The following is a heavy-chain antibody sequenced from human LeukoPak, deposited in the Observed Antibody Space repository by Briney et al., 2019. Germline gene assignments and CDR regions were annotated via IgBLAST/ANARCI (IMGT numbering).Heavy chain of an antibody. V-gene: IGHV3-15*01. CDR2: IKSKTDAGTT. Sequence: PGGSLRLSCAASGFTLSHAWTTWVRQAPGKGLEWVGRIKSKTDAGTTDYAAPVKGRFTISRDDSADTLYLQMDSLKSEDTAVYYCTTGDSGYQFDYWGQGALVTVSS. CDR1: GFTLSHAW. D-gene: IGHD5-12*01. CDR3: TTGDSGYQFDY. J-gene: IGHJ4*02.